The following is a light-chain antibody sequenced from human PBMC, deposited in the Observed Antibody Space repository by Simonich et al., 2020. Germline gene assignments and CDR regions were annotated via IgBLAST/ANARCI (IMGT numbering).Light chain of an antibody. CDR1: QRGSSN. J-gene: IGKJ1*01. CDR2: GAS. Sequence: EIVMTKSPATLSVSPGERAPLSCRASQRGSSNLAWYQQKPGQAPRLLIYGASTRATGIPARFIGCGSGTEFTLTISSLQSEDFAVYYCQQYNNWPRTFGQGTKVEIK. V-gene: IGKV3-15*01. CDR3: QQYNNWPRT.